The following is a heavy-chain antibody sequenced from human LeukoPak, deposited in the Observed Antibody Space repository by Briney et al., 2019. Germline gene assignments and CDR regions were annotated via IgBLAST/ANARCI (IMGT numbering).Heavy chain of an antibody. CDR3: AKREQQLVLTFDP. CDR2: ISGSGGST. D-gene: IGHD6-13*01. V-gene: IGHV3-23*01. Sequence: GGSLRLSCAASGFTFSSYAMSWVRQAPGKGLEWVSAISGSGGSTYYADSVKGRFTISGDNSKNTLYLQMNSLRAEDTAIYYCAKREQQLVLTFDPWGQGTLVTVSS. CDR1: GFTFSSYA. J-gene: IGHJ5*02.